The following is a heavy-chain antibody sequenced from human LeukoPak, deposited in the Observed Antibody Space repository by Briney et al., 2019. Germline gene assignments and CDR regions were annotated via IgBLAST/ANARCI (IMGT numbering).Heavy chain of an antibody. CDR3: AVPTAMVPH. V-gene: IGHV3-66*02. CDR2: VYSGGST. CDR1: GFTVSSNY. D-gene: IGHD5-18*01. J-gene: IGHJ4*02. Sequence: GGSLRLSCAASGFTVSSNYMSWVRQAPGKGLEWVSVVYSGGSTYYADSVKGRFTITRDNSKNTLYHQMNSLRAEGTAVYYCAVPTAMVPHWGQGNLVTVSS.